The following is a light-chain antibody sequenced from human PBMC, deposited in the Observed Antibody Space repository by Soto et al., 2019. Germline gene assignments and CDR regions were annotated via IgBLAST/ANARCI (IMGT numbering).Light chain of an antibody. Sequence: EIVLTQSPATLSLSPGERATLSCRASQSVSTYLAWYQQKAGQAPSLFIYDASNRATGIPARFSGSGSGADFTLTISRLEPEDFAVYYCQQRSEWPITFGKGTRREIK. V-gene: IGKV3-11*01. CDR2: DAS. CDR1: QSVSTY. CDR3: QQRSEWPIT. J-gene: IGKJ5*01.